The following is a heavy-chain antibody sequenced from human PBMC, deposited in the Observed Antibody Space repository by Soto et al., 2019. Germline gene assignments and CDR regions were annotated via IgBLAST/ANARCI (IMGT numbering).Heavy chain of an antibody. J-gene: IGHJ4*02. CDR1: GFTFSGSA. Sequence: LRLSCAASGFTFSGSAMHWVRQASGKGLEWVGRIRSKANSYATAYAASVKGRFTISRDDSKNTAYLQMNSLKTEDTAVYYCTRISLSKWYYFDYWGQGTLVTVSS. V-gene: IGHV3-73*01. CDR2: IRSKANSYAT. D-gene: IGHD2-8*01. CDR3: TRISLSKWYYFDY.